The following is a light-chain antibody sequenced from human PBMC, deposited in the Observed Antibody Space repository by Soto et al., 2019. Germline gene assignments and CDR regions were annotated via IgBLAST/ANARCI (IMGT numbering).Light chain of an antibody. Sequence: QSVLTQPPSVSGAPGQRVTISCTGSSSNIGAGYDVHWYQQLPGTAPKLLIYGNSNRPSGVPDRFSGSKSGTSASLAITGHQAEDGADYYCQSYDSSLSGYVFGTGTKLTAL. V-gene: IGLV1-40*01. CDR2: GNS. CDR3: QSYDSSLSGYV. CDR1: SSNIGAGYD. J-gene: IGLJ1*01.